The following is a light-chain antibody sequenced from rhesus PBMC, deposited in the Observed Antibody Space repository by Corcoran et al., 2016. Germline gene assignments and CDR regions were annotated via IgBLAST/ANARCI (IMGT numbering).Light chain of an antibody. J-gene: IGKJ2*01. CDR3: QKYNSRPFS. Sequence: DIKMTQSPSSLSASVGDTVTITCRASHGISSWLAWYQQKQGRAPKFLIYKASSLQSGVPARFSGSGSGTDFTITISSLQYKDFATYYCQKYNSRPFSVGQRTKVEIK. V-gene: IGKV1-22*01. CDR1: HGISSW. CDR2: KAS.